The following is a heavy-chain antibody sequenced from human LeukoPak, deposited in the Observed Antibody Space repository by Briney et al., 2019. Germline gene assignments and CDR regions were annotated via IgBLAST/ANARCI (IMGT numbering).Heavy chain of an antibody. D-gene: IGHD2-15*01. CDR3: GRQCSGSSCSDRGFDY. Sequence: GGSLRLSCAASGFTFSSYEMNWVRQAPGKGLEWVSYISSSGSNKYYADSVKGRFTISRDNAKNSLYLQMNSLRAEDTAVYYCGRQCSGSSCSDRGFDYWGQGTLVTVSS. CDR2: ISSSGSNK. V-gene: IGHV3-48*03. J-gene: IGHJ4*02. CDR1: GFTFSSYE.